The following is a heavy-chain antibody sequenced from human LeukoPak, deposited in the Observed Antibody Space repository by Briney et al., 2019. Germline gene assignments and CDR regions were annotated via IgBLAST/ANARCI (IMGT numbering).Heavy chain of an antibody. CDR1: GGSISSSSYY. CDR2: IYYSGST. V-gene: IGHV4-39*01. Sequence: SETLSLTCTVSGGSISSSSYYWGWIRRPPGKGLEWIGSIYYSGSTYYNPSLKSRVTISVDTSKNQFSLKLSSVTAADTAVYYCARHFFPSDSGSFRTPFDYWGQGALVTVSS. J-gene: IGHJ4*02. D-gene: IGHD3-10*01. CDR3: ARHFFPSDSGSFRTPFDY.